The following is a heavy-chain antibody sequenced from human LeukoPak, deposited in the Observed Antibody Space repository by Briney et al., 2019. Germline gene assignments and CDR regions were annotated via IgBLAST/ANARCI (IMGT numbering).Heavy chain of an antibody. D-gene: IGHD3-10*01. Sequence: ASVKLSCKASGYTFTSYDINWVRQATGQGLEWMGWMNPNSGNTGYAQKFQGRVTITRNTSISTAYMELSSLRSEDTAVYYCARGPPMVRGVDYWGQGTLVTVSS. CDR1: GYTFTSYD. V-gene: IGHV1-8*03. CDR2: MNPNSGNT. J-gene: IGHJ4*02. CDR3: ARGPPMVRGVDY.